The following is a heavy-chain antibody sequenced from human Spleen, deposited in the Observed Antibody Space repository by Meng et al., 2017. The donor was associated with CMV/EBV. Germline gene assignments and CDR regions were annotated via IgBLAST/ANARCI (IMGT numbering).Heavy chain of an antibody. CDR2: ISRGGGST. V-gene: IGHV3-23*01. CDR3: AKVEPCGGDCRWFYSAMDV. CDR1: GYTFSNYA. J-gene: IGHJ6*02. D-gene: IGHD2-21*01. Sequence: GGSLRLSCAVSGYTFSNYAMSWVRQAPGKGLEWVSGISRGGGSTYYPNSMKGRFTISRDNSKNTLYLQINNLRADDTAIYYCAKVEPCGGDCRWFYSAMDVWGQGTTVTVSS.